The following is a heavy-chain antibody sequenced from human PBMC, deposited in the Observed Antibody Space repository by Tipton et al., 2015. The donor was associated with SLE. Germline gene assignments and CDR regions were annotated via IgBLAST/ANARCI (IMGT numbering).Heavy chain of an antibody. J-gene: IGHJ4*02. CDR3: ARGGYYDSSGYYYDPRFDY. V-gene: IGHV4-61*01. CDR2: IYYSGST. CDR1: GGSISSSSYY. D-gene: IGHD3-22*01. Sequence: TLSLTCTVSGGSISSSSYYWSWIRQPPGKGLEWIGYIYYSGSTNYNPSLKSRVTISVDTSKNQFSLKLSSVTAADTAVYYCARGGYYDSSGYYYDPRFDYWGQGTLVTVSS.